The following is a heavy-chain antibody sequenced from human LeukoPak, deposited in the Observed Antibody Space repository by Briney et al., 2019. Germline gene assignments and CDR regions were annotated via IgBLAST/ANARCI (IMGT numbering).Heavy chain of an antibody. D-gene: IGHD6-19*01. V-gene: IGHV1-69*13. J-gene: IGHJ4*02. Sequence: ASVKVSCKASGGTFSRYAISWVRQAPGQGLEWMGGIIPMFGIANYAQKFQGRVKITADASTSTAYMELSSLRSEDTAVYYCARDRPYTGGWRGFDYWGQGTLVTVSS. CDR1: GGTFSRYA. CDR3: ARDRPYTGGWRGFDY. CDR2: IIPMFGIA.